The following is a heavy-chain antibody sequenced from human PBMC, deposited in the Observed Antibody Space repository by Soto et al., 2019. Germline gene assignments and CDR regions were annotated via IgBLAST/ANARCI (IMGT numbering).Heavy chain of an antibody. V-gene: IGHV1-2*04. Sequence: ASVKVSCKASGYTFTCYYMHWVRQAPGQGLEWMGWINPNSGGTNYAQKFQGWVTMTRDTSISTAYMELSRLRSDDTAVYYCARGNVAAPYYYYMDVWGKGTTVTVSS. D-gene: IGHD6-6*01. J-gene: IGHJ6*03. CDR3: ARGNVAAPYYYYMDV. CDR1: GYTFTCYY. CDR2: INPNSGGT.